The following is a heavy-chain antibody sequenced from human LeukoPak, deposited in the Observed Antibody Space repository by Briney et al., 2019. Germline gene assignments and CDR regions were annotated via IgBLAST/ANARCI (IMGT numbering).Heavy chain of an antibody. V-gene: IGHV4-59*08. CDR3: ARQPLTLGYCSGGSCSNWFDP. Sequence: SETLSLTCTVSGGSISSYYWSWIRQPPGKGLEWIGYIYYSGSTNYNPSLKSRVTISVDTSKNQFSLKLSSVTAADTAVYYCARQPLTLGYCSGGSCSNWFDPWGQGTLVTLSS. CDR1: GGSISSYY. CDR2: IYYSGST. D-gene: IGHD2-15*01. J-gene: IGHJ5*02.